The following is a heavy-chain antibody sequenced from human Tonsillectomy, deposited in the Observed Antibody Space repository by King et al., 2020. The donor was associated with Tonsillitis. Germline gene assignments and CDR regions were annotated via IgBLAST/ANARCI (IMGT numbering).Heavy chain of an antibody. CDR2: INHRGST. D-gene: IGHD3-9*01. J-gene: IGHJ6*02. CDR1: GGSFSGYY. V-gene: IGHV4-34*01. CDR3: ARTLQVYDILTGAYGMDV. Sequence: HVQLPQWGAGLLKPSETLSLTCAVYGGSFSGYYWSWIRQPPGKGLEWIGEINHRGSTNYNPSLKSRVTISVDTSKNQFSLKLSSVTAADTAVYYCARTLQVYDILTGAYGMDVWGQGTTVTVSS.